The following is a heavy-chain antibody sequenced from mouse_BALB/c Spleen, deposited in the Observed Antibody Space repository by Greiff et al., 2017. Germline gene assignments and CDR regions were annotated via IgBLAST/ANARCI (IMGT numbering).Heavy chain of an antibody. CDR2: IRNKANGYTT. V-gene: IGHV7-3*02. J-gene: IGHJ2*01. Sequence: EVHLVESGGGLVQPGGSLRLSCATSGFTFTDYYMSWVRQPPGKALEWLGFIRNKANGYTTEYSASVKGRFTISRDNSQSILYLQMNTLRAEDSATYYCARDMGGNYVFDYWGQGTTLTVSS. CDR1: GFTFTDYY. CDR3: ARDMGGNYVFDY. D-gene: IGHD2-1*01.